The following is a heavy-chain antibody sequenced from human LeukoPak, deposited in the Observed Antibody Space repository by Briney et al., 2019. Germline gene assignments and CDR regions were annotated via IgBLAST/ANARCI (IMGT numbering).Heavy chain of an antibody. Sequence: PSETLSLTCAVYGGSFSGYYWSWIRQPPGKGLEWIGEINHSGSTNYNPSLKSRVTMSVDTSKNQFSLKLSSVTAADTAVYYCARVYCSGGSCYRGGYFDYWGQGTLVTVSS. V-gene: IGHV4-34*01. D-gene: IGHD2-15*01. CDR1: GGSFSGYY. J-gene: IGHJ4*02. CDR2: INHSGST. CDR3: ARVYCSGGSCYRGGYFDY.